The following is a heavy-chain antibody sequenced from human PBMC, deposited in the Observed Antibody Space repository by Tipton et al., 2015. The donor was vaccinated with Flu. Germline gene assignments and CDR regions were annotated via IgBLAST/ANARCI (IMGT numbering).Heavy chain of an antibody. CDR2: IYYSGST. Sequence: TLSLTCTVSGGSISSYYWSWIRQPPGKGLEWIGYIYYSGSTNYNLSLKSRVTISVDTSKNQFSLNLASVTAADTAVYYCARRSTTAAPHYFDYWGQGILVTVSS. D-gene: IGHD1-1*01. CDR3: ARRSTTAAPHYFDY. V-gene: IGHV4-59*08. J-gene: IGHJ4*02. CDR1: GGSISSYY.